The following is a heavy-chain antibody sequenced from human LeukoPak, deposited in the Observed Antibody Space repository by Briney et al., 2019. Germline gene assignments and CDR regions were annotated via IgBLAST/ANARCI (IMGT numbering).Heavy chain of an antibody. CDR2: TSFSGNT. V-gene: IGHV4-59*01. J-gene: IGHJ4*02. Sequence: SETLSLTCTVSGGSISEYYWGWVRQPPGKGLEWIAFTSFSGNTNYKPSLKSRITMSLDTSMHQFSLKLNSVTAADTAVYYCARYGLAGFYFDYWGQGTLATVSS. CDR3: ARYGLAGFYFDY. D-gene: IGHD3-16*01. CDR1: GGSISEYY.